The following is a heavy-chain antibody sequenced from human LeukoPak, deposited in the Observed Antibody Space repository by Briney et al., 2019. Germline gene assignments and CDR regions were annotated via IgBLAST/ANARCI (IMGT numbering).Heavy chain of an antibody. CDR2: INAGSGNT. CDR1: GYTFTSYA. D-gene: IGHD6-13*01. CDR3: ARGRIAAAGTGGRFDY. V-gene: IGHV1-3*01. Sequence: ASVKVSCKASGYTFTSYAMHWVRQAPGQRLEWMGWINAGSGNTKYSQKFQGRVTITRDTSASTAYMELSSLRSEDTAVYYCARGRIAAAGTGGRFDYWGQGTLVTVSS. J-gene: IGHJ4*02.